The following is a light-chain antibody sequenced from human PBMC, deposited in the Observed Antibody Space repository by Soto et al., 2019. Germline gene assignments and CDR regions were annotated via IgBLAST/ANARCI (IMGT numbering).Light chain of an antibody. J-gene: IGLJ1*01. Sequence: QSVLTQPASVSGSRGQSIAISCTGTSSDVGGYNFVSWYQQHPGKAPKLMIYDVSNRPSGVSNRFSGSKSGNTASLTISGLQAEDVTDSASSENSSSSIRVFVPGTVVNVL. V-gene: IGLV2-14*01. CDR3: SENSSSSIRV. CDR2: DVS. CDR1: SSDVGGYNF.